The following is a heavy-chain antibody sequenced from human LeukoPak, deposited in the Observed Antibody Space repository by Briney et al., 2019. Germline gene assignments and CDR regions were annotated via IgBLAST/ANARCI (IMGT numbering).Heavy chain of an antibody. CDR3: AKDPGYSSGWAFDY. CDR1: GFTFSSYG. Sequence: SGGSLRLSCAASGFTFSSYGMHWVRQAPGKGLEWVAVIWYDGSNKYYADSVKGRFTISRDNSKNTLYLQMNSLRAEDTAVYYCAKDPGYSSGWAFDYWGQGTLVTVSS. V-gene: IGHV3-30*02. CDR2: IWYDGSNK. D-gene: IGHD6-19*01. J-gene: IGHJ4*02.